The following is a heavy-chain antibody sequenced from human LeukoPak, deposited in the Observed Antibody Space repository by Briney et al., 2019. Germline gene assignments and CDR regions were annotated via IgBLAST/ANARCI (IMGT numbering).Heavy chain of an antibody. V-gene: IGHV4-39*07. CDR2: ISYSGST. D-gene: IGHD6-13*01. J-gene: IGHJ5*02. CDR3: ARDIPIAAAGENWFDP. CDR1: GGSISTSSYY. Sequence: SETLSLTCTVSGGSISTSSYYWGWIRQPPGKGLDWIGSISYSGSTYYNPSLKSRVTISVDTSKNQFSLKLSSVTAADTAVYYCARDIPIAAAGENWFDPWGQGTLVTVSS.